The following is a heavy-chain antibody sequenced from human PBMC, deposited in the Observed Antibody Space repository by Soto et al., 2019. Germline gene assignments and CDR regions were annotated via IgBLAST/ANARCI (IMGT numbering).Heavy chain of an antibody. V-gene: IGHV3-21*06. CDR1: GFSFSFYN. D-gene: IGHD2-15*01. J-gene: IGHJ2*01. CDR2: ISSRNDYI. CDR3: ARGTLTRYCDL. Sequence: EVQLVESGGGPVKPGGSLRLSCAASGFSFSFYNMNWVRQAPGKGLEWVSFISSRNDYIYSADSVKGRFTISRDNARNLLYLQLDSLSVDDTAVYYCARGTLTRYCDLWGRGTLVTVFS.